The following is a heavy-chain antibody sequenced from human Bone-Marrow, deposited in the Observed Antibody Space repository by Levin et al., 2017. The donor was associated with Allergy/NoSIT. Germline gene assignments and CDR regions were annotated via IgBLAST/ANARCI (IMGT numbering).Heavy chain of an antibody. J-gene: IGHJ6*03. Sequence: SETLSLTCSVSGGSISSGRYYFTWVRQSAGTGLEWIGRICTTGSTNYNPSLESRVTISRDTFKKEVYLTLSSVTAADTAVYYCARDRLASLYYYSMDVWGRGTTVIVSS. CDR2: ICTTGST. CDR3: ARDRLASLYYYSMDV. CDR1: GGSISSGRYY. V-gene: IGHV4-61*02.